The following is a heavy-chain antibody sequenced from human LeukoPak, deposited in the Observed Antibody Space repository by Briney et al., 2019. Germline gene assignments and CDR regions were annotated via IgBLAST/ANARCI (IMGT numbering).Heavy chain of an antibody. CDR2: ISSSGSTI. CDR1: GFTFSSYE. D-gene: IGHD5-12*01. CDR3: ARDFGSGYDSWYYYYGMDV. J-gene: IGHJ6*04. Sequence: GGSLRLSCAASGFTFSSYEMNWVRQAPGKGLEWVSYISSSGSTIYYADSVKGRFTISRDNAKNSLYPQMNSLRAEDTAVYYCARDFGSGYDSWYYYYGMDVWGKGTTVTVSS. V-gene: IGHV3-48*03.